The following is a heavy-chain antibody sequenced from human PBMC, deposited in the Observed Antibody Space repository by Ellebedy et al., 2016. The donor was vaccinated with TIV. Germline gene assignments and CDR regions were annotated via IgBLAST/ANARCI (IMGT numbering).Heavy chain of an antibody. V-gene: IGHV6-1*01. J-gene: IGHJ4*02. CDR2: TYYRSKWYY. CDR1: GDSVSSNSPT. D-gene: IGHD6-19*01. Sequence: MPSETLSLTCAISGDSVSSNSPTWNWIRQSPSRGLEWLGRTYYRSKWYYEYAVSVYSRITINPDTSKNQFSLQLNSVTPEDTAVYYCARYNSGWKIFDYWGQGTLVTVS. CDR3: ARYNSGWKIFDY.